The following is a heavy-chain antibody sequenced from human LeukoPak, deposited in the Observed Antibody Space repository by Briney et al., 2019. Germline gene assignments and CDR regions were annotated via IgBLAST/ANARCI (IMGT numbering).Heavy chain of an antibody. Sequence: GGSLRLSCAASGFTFSSYSMNWVRQAPGKGLEWVSSISSSSSYIYYADSVKGRFTISRDNAKNSLYLQMNSLRAEDTAVYYCARDGSYSGSSDVIDYWGQGTLVTVSS. V-gene: IGHV3-21*01. J-gene: IGHJ4*02. CDR3: ARDGSYSGSSDVIDY. CDR1: GFTFSSYS. D-gene: IGHD1-26*01. CDR2: ISSSSSYI.